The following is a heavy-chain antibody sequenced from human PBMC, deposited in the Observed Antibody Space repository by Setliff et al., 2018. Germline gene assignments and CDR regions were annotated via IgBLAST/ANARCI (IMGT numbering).Heavy chain of an antibody. D-gene: IGHD5-18*01. CDR3: ISLWLGYYGLDV. J-gene: IGHJ6*02. CDR1: GFTFSSLW. CDR2: INQGGGEQ. V-gene: IGHV3-7*03. Sequence: GGSLRLSCAASGFTFSSLWMSWVRQAPGKGLEWVANINQGGGEQFYVDSVKGRFTISRDNAKNSLYLQMNSLRAEDTAVYYCISLWLGYYGLDVWGQGTTVTVSS.